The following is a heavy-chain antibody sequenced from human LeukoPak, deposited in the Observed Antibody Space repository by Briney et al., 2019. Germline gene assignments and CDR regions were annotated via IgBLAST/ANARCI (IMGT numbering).Heavy chain of an antibody. CDR2: IKSKTDGGTT. Sequence: GGSLRLSCAASGFTFSSYWMHWVRQAPGKGLEWVGRIKSKTDGGTTDYAAPVKGRFTISRDDSKNTLYLQMNSLRDEDTAVYYCAREEWYYFDRWGQGTLVTVSS. V-gene: IGHV3-15*01. CDR1: GFTFSSYW. CDR3: AREEWYYFDR. D-gene: IGHD3-3*01. J-gene: IGHJ4*02.